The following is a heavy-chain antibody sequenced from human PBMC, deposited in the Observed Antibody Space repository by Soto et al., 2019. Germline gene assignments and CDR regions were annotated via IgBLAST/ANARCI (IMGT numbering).Heavy chain of an antibody. CDR2: INWNSGTK. V-gene: IGHV3-9*01. CDR3: AKDTVKGSSWYYFDY. Sequence: PGGSLRLSCVASGFIFDDYAMHWVRQAPGKGLEWVSGINWNSGTKGYADSVKGRFTISRDNAKNSLYLQMNSLRAEDTALYYCAKDTVKGSSWYYFDYWGQGTLVTVSS. D-gene: IGHD2-15*01. CDR1: GFIFDDYA. J-gene: IGHJ4*02.